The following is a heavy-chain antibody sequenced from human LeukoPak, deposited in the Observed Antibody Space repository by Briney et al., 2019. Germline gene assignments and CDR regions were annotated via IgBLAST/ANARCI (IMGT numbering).Heavy chain of an antibody. CDR3: AKDYDILTGAPDFDY. Sequence: PGGSLRLSCAASGFTFSSYGMHWVRQAPGKGLEWVAFIRYDGSNKYYADSVKGRFTISRDNSKNTLYLQMNSLRAEDTAVYYCAKDYDILTGAPDFDYWGQGTLVTVSS. CDR1: GFTFSSYG. CDR2: IRYDGSNK. V-gene: IGHV3-30*02. J-gene: IGHJ4*02. D-gene: IGHD3-9*01.